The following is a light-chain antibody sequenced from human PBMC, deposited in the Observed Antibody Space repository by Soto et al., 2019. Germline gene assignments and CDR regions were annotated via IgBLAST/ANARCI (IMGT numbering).Light chain of an antibody. CDR2: AAS. CDR1: QDISGW. V-gene: IGKV1-12*01. Sequence: DNKMTHSASSVSASVRDRVTITYRASQDISGWLAWYQQKPGRAPKLLIYAASSLQSGVPTRFAGNGSGTSFTLTITSLQPEDFATYYCLQADTFPITFGQGTLLEIK. CDR3: LQADTFPIT. J-gene: IGKJ5*01.